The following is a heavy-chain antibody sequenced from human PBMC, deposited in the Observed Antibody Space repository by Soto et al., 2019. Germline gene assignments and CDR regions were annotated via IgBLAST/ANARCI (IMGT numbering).Heavy chain of an antibody. J-gene: IGHJ4*02. D-gene: IGHD4-4*01. Sequence: SETLSLTCTVSGGSISSYYWSWIRQPPGKGLEWIGYIFYSGSTNYNPSLKSRVTISEDTSKNHFSLNLSSVTAADTAVYYCARRYGYSFDYWGQGTLVTVSS. CDR1: GGSISSYY. V-gene: IGHV4-59*01. CDR3: ARRYGYSFDY. CDR2: IFYSGST.